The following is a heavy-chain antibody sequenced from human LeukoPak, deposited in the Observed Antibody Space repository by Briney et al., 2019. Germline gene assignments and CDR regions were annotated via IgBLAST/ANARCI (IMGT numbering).Heavy chain of an antibody. J-gene: IGHJ4*02. D-gene: IGHD1-26*01. CDR3: ARRVGATGFDY. V-gene: IGHV3-23*01. CDR1: GFTFSDYA. Sequence: PGGSLGLSCAASGFTFSDYAMSWVRQAPGKGLEWVSGISGSASTTSYADSVKGRFTISRDNSKNTLYLQMNSLRAEDTAVYYCARRVGATGFDYWGQGTLVTASS. CDR2: ISGSASTT.